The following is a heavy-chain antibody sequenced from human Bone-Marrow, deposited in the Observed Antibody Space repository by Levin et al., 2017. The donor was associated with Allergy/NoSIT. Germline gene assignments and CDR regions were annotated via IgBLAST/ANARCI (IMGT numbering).Heavy chain of an antibody. CDR1: GYNFANYW. Sequence: GESLKISCKGSGYNFANYWIGWVRQMPGKGLEWMGIIYPGDSDTRYSPSFQGQVTISADKSISTAYLQWSSLKASDTAMYYCARRNSALLTVDDYYYYMDAWGKGTTVTVSS. CDR3: ARRNSALLTVDDYYYYMDA. V-gene: IGHV5-51*01. J-gene: IGHJ6*03. CDR2: IYPGDSDT. D-gene: IGHD4-23*01.